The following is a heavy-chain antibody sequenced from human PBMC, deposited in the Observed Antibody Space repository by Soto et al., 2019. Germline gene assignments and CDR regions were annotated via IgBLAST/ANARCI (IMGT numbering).Heavy chain of an antibody. CDR3: AHTPGITIFGVVHWFDP. CDR1: GFSPSTSGVG. V-gene: IGHV2-5*01. CDR2: IYWHDAK. J-gene: IGHJ5*02. D-gene: IGHD3-3*01. Sequence: QITLKESGPTLVKPTQTLTLTCTFSGFSPSTSGVGVGWIRQPPGKALELIALIYWHDAKRYRPSLKSRLTITKDTSKNQVVLTMTNMDPVDTATYYCAHTPGITIFGVVHWFDPWGQGTLVTVSS.